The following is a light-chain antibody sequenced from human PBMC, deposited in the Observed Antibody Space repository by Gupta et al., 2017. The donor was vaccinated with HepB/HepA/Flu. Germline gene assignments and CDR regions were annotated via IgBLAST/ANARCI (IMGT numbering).Light chain of an antibody. CDR3: QQKGSSPFS. CDR2: DAS. Sequence: EIVLTQSPATLSLSPGERATLSCGASESVRSRYLAWYQQKPGLAPRLLMYDASKRATGIPDRFSGSGYGTDFTLTISRLEPEDFAVYYCQQKGSSPFSFGRGTQVEIK. V-gene: IGKV3D-20*01. CDR1: ESVRSRY. J-gene: IGKJ4*01.